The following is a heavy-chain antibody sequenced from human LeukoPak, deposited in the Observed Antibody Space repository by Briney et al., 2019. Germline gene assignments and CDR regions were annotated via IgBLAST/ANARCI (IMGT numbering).Heavy chain of an antibody. V-gene: IGHV1-69*04. CDR2: IIPILGIA. J-gene: IGHJ4*02. D-gene: IGHD3-9*01. CDR3: ARGGERVYDILTGYRYEDY. Sequence: GSSVKVSCKASGGTFSSYAISWVRQAPGQGLEWMGRIIPILGIANYAQKFQGRVTITADKSTSTAYMELSSLRSEDTAVYYCARGGERVYDILTGYRYEDYWGQGTLVTVSS. CDR1: GGTFSSYA.